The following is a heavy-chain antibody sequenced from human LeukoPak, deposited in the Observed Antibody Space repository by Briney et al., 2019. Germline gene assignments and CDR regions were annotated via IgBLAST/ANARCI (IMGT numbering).Heavy chain of an antibody. J-gene: IGHJ5*02. D-gene: IGHD2-2*01. CDR2: IYTSGST. CDR3: ARAGSVVVPAAWFDP. V-gene: IGHV4-4*07. CDR1: GGSISSYY. Sequence: KPSETLSLTCTVSGGSISSYYWSWIRQPAGKGLEWIGRIYTSGSTNYNPSLKSRVTMSVDTSKNQFSLKLSSVTAADTAVYYCARAGSVVVPAAWFDPWGQGTLVTVSS.